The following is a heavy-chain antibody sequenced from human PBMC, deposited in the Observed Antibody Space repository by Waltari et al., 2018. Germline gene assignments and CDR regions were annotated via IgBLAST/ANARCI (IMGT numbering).Heavy chain of an antibody. J-gene: IGHJ6*02. CDR1: GFSLSNARMG. V-gene: IGHV2-26*01. CDR3: ARIRAAARGLYYYYGMDV. CDR2: IFSNDEK. D-gene: IGHD6-6*01. Sequence: QVTLKESGPVLVKPTETLTLTCTVSGFSLSNARMGVSWIRQPPGKALEWLAHIFSNDEKSYSPSLTSRLTISKDTSKSQVVLTMTNKDPVDTATYYCARIRAAARGLYYYYGMDVWGQGTTVTVSS.